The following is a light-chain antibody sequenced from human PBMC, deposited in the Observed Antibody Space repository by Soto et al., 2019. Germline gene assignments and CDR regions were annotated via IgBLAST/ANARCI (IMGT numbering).Light chain of an antibody. CDR1: QSVSNY. V-gene: IGKV3-11*01. CDR2: DAS. CDR3: QQRSNWPLIT. Sequence: EIVLTQSPATLSLSPGERATLSCRASQSVSNYLAWYQQKPGQAPRLLISDASNRATGIPTRFSGSGSGTDFTLTISSLEPEDFAVYYCQQRSNWPLITFGQGTRLEMK. J-gene: IGKJ5*01.